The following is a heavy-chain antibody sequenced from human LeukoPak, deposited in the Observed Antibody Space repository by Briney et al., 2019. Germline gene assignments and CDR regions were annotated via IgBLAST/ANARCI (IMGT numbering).Heavy chain of an antibody. J-gene: IGHJ2*01. V-gene: IGHV1-46*01. CDR2: INPSGGST. D-gene: IGHD2-15*01. CDR1: GYTFTSYY. CDR3: ARDEGLRHWYFDL. Sequence: ASVKVSCKASGYTFTSYYMHWVRQAPGQGLEWMGIINPSGGSTSYAQKFQGRVTMTSDTSTSTVYMELSSLRSEDTAVYYYARDEGLRHWYFDLWGRGTLVTVS.